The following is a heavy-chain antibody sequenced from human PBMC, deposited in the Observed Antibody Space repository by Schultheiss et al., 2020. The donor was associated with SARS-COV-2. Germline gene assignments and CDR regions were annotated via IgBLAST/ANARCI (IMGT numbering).Heavy chain of an antibody. D-gene: IGHD5-18*01. Sequence: GGSLRLSCAASGFTFSGSAMHWVRQAPGKGLDWVAIISYDGSNKYYADSVKGRFTISRDNSKNTLYLQMNSLRADDTALYYCAKDDTDYYFDYWGQGTLVTVSS. J-gene: IGHJ4*02. V-gene: IGHV3-30*04. CDR1: GFTFSGSA. CDR2: ISYDGSNK. CDR3: AKDDTDYYFDY.